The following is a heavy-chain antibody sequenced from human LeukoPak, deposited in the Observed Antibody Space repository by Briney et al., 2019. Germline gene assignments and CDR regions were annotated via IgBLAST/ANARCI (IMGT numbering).Heavy chain of an antibody. CDR2: IYSSGDT. D-gene: IGHD6-19*01. J-gene: IGHJ6*03. Sequence: SETLSLTCTVFGGSFSSYYWGWIRQSPGKGLEWIAYIYSSGDTNYNPSLKSRVAMSVDTSKNQFSLKLSSVTAADTAVYYCARGGYSSGWYTGPSYYYYYMDVWGKGTTVTVSS. CDR3: ARGGYSSGWYTGPSYYYYYMDV. V-gene: IGHV4-59*12. CDR1: GGSFSSYY.